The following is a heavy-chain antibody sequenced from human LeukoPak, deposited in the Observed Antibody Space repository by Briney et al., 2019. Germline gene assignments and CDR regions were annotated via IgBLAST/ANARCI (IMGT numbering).Heavy chain of an antibody. CDR3: ARQGVGASVDY. J-gene: IGHJ4*02. D-gene: IGHD1-26*01. V-gene: IGHV4-59*08. Sequence: SETLSLTCAVFGGSFSDYSWTWIRQTPGKGLEWIGYIYYSGSTNYNPSLKSRVTISVDTSKNQFSLKLSSVTAADTAVYYCARQGVGASVDYWGQGTLVAVSS. CDR2: IYYSGST. CDR1: GGSFSDYS.